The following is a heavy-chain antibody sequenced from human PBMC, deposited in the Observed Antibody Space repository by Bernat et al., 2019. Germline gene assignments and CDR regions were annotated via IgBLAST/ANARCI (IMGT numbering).Heavy chain of an antibody. Sequence: QVQLQESGPGLVKPSETLSLTCTVSSGSISGHYWGWIRQPPGKGLEFIGHVDYSGFTNYNPSLKSRISISMDTPRNQFSLKVTSVTAADPAVYYCARRGTCCAGGKCEFDYWGQGALVTVSS. V-gene: IGHV4-59*08. CDR1: SGSISGHY. CDR2: VDYSGFT. J-gene: IGHJ4*02. CDR3: ARRGTCCAGGKCEFDY. D-gene: IGHD2-21*01.